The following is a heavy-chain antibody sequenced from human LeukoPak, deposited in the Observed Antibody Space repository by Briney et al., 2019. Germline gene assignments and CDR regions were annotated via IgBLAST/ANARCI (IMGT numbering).Heavy chain of an antibody. CDR1: GFTFSNNG. Sequence: PGGSLRLSCVASGFTFSNNGMHWVRQAPGKGLEWVAVIWYDGSKEYYEDSVKGRFTISRDNSKNTVYLQMNSLRAEDTAVYYCARVVGHNSFDYWGQGTLVTVSS. D-gene: IGHD6-6*01. CDR2: IWYDGSKE. V-gene: IGHV3-33*01. CDR3: ARVVGHNSFDY. J-gene: IGHJ4*02.